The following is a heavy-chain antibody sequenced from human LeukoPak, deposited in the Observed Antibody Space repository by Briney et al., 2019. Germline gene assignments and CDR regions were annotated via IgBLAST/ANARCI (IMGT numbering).Heavy chain of an antibody. D-gene: IGHD3-3*01. CDR2: IYPGDSDT. V-gene: IGHV5-51*01. CDR3: ARLNTGVVDTFDI. CDR1: GYSFSVYW. Sequence: GESLKISCQGSGYSFSVYWIAWVRQMPGKGLEWMGIIYPGDSDTRYSPSFQGQVTISADKSITTAYLQWSSLKASDTAMYYCARLNTGVVDTFDIWGQGTLVTVSS. J-gene: IGHJ3*02.